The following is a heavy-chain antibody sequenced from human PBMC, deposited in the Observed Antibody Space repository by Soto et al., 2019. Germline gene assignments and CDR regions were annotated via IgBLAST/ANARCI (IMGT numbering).Heavy chain of an antibody. D-gene: IGHD3-10*01. Sequence: PGESLKISCKGSGYSFTSYWIGWVRQMPGKGLEWMGIIYPGDSDTRYSPSFQGQVTISADKSISTAYLQWSSLKASDTAMYYFARHGYYYGSGSYLNWFDPWGQGTLVTVSS. CDR2: IYPGDSDT. J-gene: IGHJ5*02. V-gene: IGHV5-51*01. CDR1: GYSFTSYW. CDR3: ARHGYYYGSGSYLNWFDP.